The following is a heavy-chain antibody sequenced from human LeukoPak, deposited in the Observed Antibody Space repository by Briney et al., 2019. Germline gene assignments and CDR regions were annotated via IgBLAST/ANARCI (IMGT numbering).Heavy chain of an antibody. Sequence: SETLSLTCTVSGGSISSYYWSWIRQPPGKGLEWIGYIYYSGSTNYNPSLKSRVTISVDTSKNQFSLKLSSVTAADTAVYYCARVSQQLVRDYYYYYMDVWGKGTTVTISS. D-gene: IGHD6-13*01. CDR1: GGSISSYY. CDR2: IYYSGST. V-gene: IGHV4-59*01. CDR3: ARVSQQLVRDYYYYYMDV. J-gene: IGHJ6*03.